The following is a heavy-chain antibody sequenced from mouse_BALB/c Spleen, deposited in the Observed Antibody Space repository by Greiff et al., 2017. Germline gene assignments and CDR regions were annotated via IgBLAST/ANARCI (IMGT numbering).Heavy chain of an antibody. D-gene: IGHD1-1*01. J-gene: IGHJ2*01. CDR2: INPYNDGT. CDR3: ATGITVLDY. CDR1: GYTFTSYV. Sequence: EVQLQQSGPDLVKPGASVKMSCKASGYTFTSYVMHWVKQKPGQGLEWIGYINPYNDGTKYNEKVKGKATLTSDKSSSTAYMKLSSLTSEDSAVYYCATGITVLDYWGQGTTLTVSS. V-gene: IGHV1-14*01.